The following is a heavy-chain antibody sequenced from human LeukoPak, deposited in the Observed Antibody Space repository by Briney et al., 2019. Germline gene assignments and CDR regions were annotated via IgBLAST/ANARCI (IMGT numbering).Heavy chain of an antibody. D-gene: IGHD5-18*01. CDR2: MNPNSGNT. CDR1: GYTFTSYD. Sequence: GASVKVSCKASGYTFTSYDINWVRQATGQGLEWMGWMNPNSGNTGYAQKFQGRVTMTRNTSISTAYMELRSLRSEDTAVYYCARVPPQRYSYDTPLDYWGQGTLVTVSS. V-gene: IGHV1-8*01. CDR3: ARVPPQRYSYDTPLDY. J-gene: IGHJ4*02.